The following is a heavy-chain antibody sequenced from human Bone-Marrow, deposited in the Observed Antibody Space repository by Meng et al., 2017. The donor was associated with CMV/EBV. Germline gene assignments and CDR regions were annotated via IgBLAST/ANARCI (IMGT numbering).Heavy chain of an antibody. Sequence: SETLSLTCTVSGGSISSSSYYWGWIRQPPGKGLEWIGSIYYSGSTYYNPSLKSRVTISVDTSKNQFSLKLSSVTAADTAVYYCATIPDIVVVPAAISLGSDYWGQGTLVTVSS. CDR3: ATIPDIVVVPAAISLGSDY. J-gene: IGHJ4*02. D-gene: IGHD2-2*01. CDR2: IYYSGST. V-gene: IGHV4-39*07. CDR1: GGSISSSSYY.